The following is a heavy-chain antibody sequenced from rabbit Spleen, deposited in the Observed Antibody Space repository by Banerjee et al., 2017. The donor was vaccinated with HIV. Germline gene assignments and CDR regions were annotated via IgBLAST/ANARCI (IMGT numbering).Heavy chain of an antibody. J-gene: IGHJ3*01. V-gene: IGHV1S45*01. CDR1: GFDLSSSTYF. CDR2: IYTGIA. D-gene: IGHD1-1*01. Sequence: QEQLEESGGDLVKPEGSLTLTCTASGFDLSSSTYFMCWVRQAPGKGLEWIGCIYTGIAYYASWAKGRFTISKTSSTTVTLQMTSLTAADTATYFCARGNSGYGLLGRLHLWGPGTLVTVS. CDR3: ARGNSGYGLLGRLHL.